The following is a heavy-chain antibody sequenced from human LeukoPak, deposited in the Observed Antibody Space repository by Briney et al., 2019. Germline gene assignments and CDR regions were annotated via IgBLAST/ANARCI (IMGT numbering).Heavy chain of an antibody. CDR1: GGSISSGGYY. D-gene: IGHD3-10*01. CDR3: ARVVRGVTMGWFDP. V-gene: IGHV4-31*03. J-gene: IGHJ5*02. Sequence: PSETLSLTCTVSGGSISSGGYYWSWIRQHPGKGLEWIGYIYYSGSTYYNPSLKSRVIISVDTSKNQFSLKLSSVTAADTAVYYCARVVRGVTMGWFDPWGQGTLVTVSS. CDR2: IYYSGST.